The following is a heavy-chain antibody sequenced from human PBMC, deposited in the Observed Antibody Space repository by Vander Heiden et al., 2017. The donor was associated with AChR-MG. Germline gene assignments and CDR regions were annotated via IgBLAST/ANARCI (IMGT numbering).Heavy chain of an antibody. D-gene: IGHD3-22*01. V-gene: IGHV3-23*01. Sequence: EVQLLESGGGLVQAGGSLRLSCAASGSTFRRYAMSWVRRAPGKGLEWVSGLIGSGFTANYVDSVKGRFTFTRDNSKNTLYLQMNSLRDEETAVYYCAKNRNYYDSGGYWAFDSWGQGTLVTVSS. CDR2: LIGSGFTA. J-gene: IGHJ4*02. CDR1: GSTFRRYA. CDR3: AKNRNYYDSGGYWAFDS.